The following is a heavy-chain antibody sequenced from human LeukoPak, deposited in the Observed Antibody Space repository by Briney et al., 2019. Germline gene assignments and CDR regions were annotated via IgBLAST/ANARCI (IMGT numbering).Heavy chain of an antibody. CDR3: ARVTISRIDPRTAFDP. J-gene: IGHJ5*02. Sequence: PSETLSLTCAVYGGSFSGYYWSWIRQPPGKGLEWIGEINHSGSTNYNPSLKSRVTISVDTSKNQFSLKLSSVTAADTAVYYCARVTISRIDPRTAFDPWGQGTLVTVSS. V-gene: IGHV4-34*01. CDR2: INHSGST. D-gene: IGHD3-3*01. CDR1: GGSFSGYY.